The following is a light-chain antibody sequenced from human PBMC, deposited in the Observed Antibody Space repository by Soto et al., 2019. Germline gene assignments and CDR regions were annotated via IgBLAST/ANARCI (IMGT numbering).Light chain of an antibody. CDR3: QSFDSSLSVYYV. CDR1: STNIGANYD. V-gene: IGLV1-40*01. J-gene: IGLJ1*01. Sequence: QAVRTQPPSVSGAPGQRVTISCTGSSTNIGANYDVHWYQQFPGTAPKLLIYGNNNRPSGVPDRFSGSKSGTSASLAITGLQAEDEADYYCQSFDSSLSVYYVFGTGTKVTVL. CDR2: GNN.